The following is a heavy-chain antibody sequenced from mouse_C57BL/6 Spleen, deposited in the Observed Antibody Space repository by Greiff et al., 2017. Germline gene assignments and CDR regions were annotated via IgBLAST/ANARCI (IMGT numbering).Heavy chain of an antibody. CDR3: ASGADYFDY. CDR2: IYPGDGDT. V-gene: IGHV1-82*01. Sequence: VQLKESGPELVKPGASVKISCKASGYAFSSSWMNWVKQRPGKGLEWIGRIYPGDGDTNYNGKFKGKATLTADKSSSTAYMQLSSLTSEDSAVYFCASGADYFDYWGQGTTLTVSS. J-gene: IGHJ2*01. CDR1: GYAFSSSW.